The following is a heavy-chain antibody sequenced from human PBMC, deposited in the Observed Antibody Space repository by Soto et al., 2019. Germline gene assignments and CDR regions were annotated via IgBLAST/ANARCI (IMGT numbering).Heavy chain of an antibody. CDR3: ARGNYNWNS. V-gene: IGHV4-34*01. CDR1: GGSFSGYY. J-gene: IGHJ4*02. D-gene: IGHD1-20*01. CDR2: INHSGST. Sequence: PSETLSLTCAVYGGSFSGYYWSWIRQPPGKGLEWIGEINHSGSTNYNPSLKSRVTISVDTSKNQFSLKLSSVTAADTAVYYCARGNYNWNSWGQGTLVTVSS.